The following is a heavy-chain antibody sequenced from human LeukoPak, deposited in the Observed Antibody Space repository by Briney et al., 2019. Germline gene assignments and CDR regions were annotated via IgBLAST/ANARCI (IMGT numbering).Heavy chain of an antibody. CDR2: ISSSSYI. CDR3: ERDRDSSGPISGYYYYGMDV. V-gene: IGHV3-21*01. CDR1: GFTFSSYW. D-gene: IGHD3-22*01. J-gene: IGHJ6*02. Sequence: GGSLRLSCAASGFTFSSYWMHWVRQAPGKGLEWVSSISSSSYIYYADSVKGRFTISRDNAKNSLYLQMNSLRAEDTAVYYCERDRDSSGPISGYYYYGMDVWGQGTTVTVSS.